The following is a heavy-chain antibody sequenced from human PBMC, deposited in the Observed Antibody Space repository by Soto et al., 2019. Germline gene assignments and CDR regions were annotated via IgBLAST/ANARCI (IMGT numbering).Heavy chain of an antibody. CDR3: ARVGLGYCSSTSCLSGSEYYYYGMDV. J-gene: IGHJ6*02. CDR2: ISAYNGNT. CDR1: GYTFTSYG. Sequence: GASVKVSCKASGYTFTSYGISWVRQAPGQGLEWMGWISAYNGNTNYAQKLQGRVTMTTDTSTSTAYMELRSLRSDDTAVYYCARVGLGYCSSTSCLSGSEYYYYGMDVWGQGTTVTVSS. D-gene: IGHD2-2*01. V-gene: IGHV1-18*04.